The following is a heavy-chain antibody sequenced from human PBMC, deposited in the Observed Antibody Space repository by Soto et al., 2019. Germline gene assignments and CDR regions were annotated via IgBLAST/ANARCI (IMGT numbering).Heavy chain of an antibody. Sequence: LRLSCTASGFTFTSYGMGCVRQAPGKGLQWVSTIRGDGGQTHYTDSVKGRFSISRDNSTNTVYLQMDSLRAEDTAMYFCARDVGLDSDDFFAYWGQGTQVTVSS. CDR3: ARDVGLDSDDFFAY. CDR2: IRGDGGQT. V-gene: IGHV3-23*01. J-gene: IGHJ4*02. D-gene: IGHD3-9*01. CDR1: GFTFTSYG.